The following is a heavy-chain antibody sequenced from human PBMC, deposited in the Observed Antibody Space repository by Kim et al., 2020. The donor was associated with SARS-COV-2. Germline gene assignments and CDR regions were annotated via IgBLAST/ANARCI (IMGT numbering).Heavy chain of an antibody. V-gene: IGHV3-74*01. CDR3: TRNPEGSSGLFDL. CDR1: GFSLSGYW. D-gene: IGHD3-22*01. Sequence: GGSLRLSCAASGFSLSGYWMHWVRQISGKGLVWVSRINSDGSSSSYADSVKGRFTISRDNAKNTLYLQVNSLRVEDTAVYYCTRNPEGSSGLFDLWGQGTMVTVSS. CDR2: INSDGSSS. J-gene: IGHJ3*01.